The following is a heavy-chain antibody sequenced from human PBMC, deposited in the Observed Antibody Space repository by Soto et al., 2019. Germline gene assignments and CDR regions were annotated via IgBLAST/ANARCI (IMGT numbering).Heavy chain of an antibody. CDR3: ANNDCGYTSCQLVDL. CDR2: ISGAGNSA. V-gene: IGHV3-23*01. Sequence: EVQLLESGGGLVQPGGSLRLSCAASGFTFSSFAMSWVRQAPGKGLEWVSAISGAGNSASHATSVQGRFIISRDNSKNTLFLQMGSLRAEDTATYFCANNDCGYTSCQLVDLWGQGSLVTVSS. J-gene: IGHJ5*02. CDR1: GFTFSSFA. D-gene: IGHD2-21*01.